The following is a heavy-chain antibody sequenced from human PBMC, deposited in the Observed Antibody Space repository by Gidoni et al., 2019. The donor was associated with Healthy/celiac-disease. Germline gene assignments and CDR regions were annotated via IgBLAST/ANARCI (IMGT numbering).Heavy chain of an antibody. V-gene: IGHV4-59*01. CDR3: ARERSSSWRNWFDP. J-gene: IGHJ5*02. D-gene: IGHD6-13*01. CDR1: GGSTSIYY. CDR2: IYYSGST. Sequence: QVQLQESGPGRVKPSETLSLTCTVSGGSTSIYYWSWIRQPPGKGLEWIGYIYYSGSTNYNPSLKSRVTISVDTSKNQFSLKLSSVTAADTAVYYCARERSSSWRNWFDPWGQGTLVTVSS.